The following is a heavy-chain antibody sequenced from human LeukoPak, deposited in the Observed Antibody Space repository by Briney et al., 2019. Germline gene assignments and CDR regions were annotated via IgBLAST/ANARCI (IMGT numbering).Heavy chain of an antibody. CDR2: ISGSGGST. V-gene: IGHV3-23*01. CDR1: GFTFSSYA. Sequence: GGSLRLSCAASGFTFSSYAMSWVRQAPGKGLEWVSAISGSGGSTYYADSVKGRFTISRDNSKNTLYLQMNSLRAEDTAVYYCARAVLLWFGDLQDSWFDPWGQGTLVTVSS. CDR3: ARAVLLWFGDLQDSWFDP. J-gene: IGHJ5*02. D-gene: IGHD3-10*01.